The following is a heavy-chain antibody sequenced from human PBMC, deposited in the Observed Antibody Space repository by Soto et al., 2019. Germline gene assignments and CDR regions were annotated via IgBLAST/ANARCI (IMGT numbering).Heavy chain of an antibody. D-gene: IGHD3-10*01. Sequence: ASVKVSCKASGYTFTSYAMHWVRQAPGQRLEWMGWISAGNGNTKYSQKFQGRVTITRDTSASTAYMELSSLRSEDTAVYYCARGIITMVRGSPLRWFEPWGQGTLVTVSS. V-gene: IGHV1-3*01. CDR3: ARGIITMVRGSPLRWFEP. CDR2: ISAGNGNT. J-gene: IGHJ5*02. CDR1: GYTFTSYA.